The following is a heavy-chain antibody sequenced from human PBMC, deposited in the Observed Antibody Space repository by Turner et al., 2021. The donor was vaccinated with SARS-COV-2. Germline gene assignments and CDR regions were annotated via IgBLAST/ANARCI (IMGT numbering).Heavy chain of an antibody. D-gene: IGHD2-15*01. V-gene: IGHV1-8*01. Sequence: QVQLVQSGAEVKKPGASVKVSGKASGYTFTSYDIHWVRQATGQGPEWMGWMNIKSGNTSYAQKFQGRVTMTRNTSISTAYMELSSLRSEDTAVYYCARGDCSGGSCYDLAYWGQGTLVTVSS. CDR1: GYTFTSYD. J-gene: IGHJ4*02. CDR3: ARGDCSGGSCYDLAY. CDR2: MNIKSGNT.